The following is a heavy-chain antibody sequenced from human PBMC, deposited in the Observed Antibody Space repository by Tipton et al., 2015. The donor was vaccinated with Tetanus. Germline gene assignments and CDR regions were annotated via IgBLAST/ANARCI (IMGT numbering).Heavy chain of an antibody. CDR3: ARGGSYSYGPRGFDL. CDR1: GGSFSAYY. V-gene: IGHV4-34*01. J-gene: IGHJ2*01. D-gene: IGHD5-18*01. Sequence: TLFLTCAVYGGSFSAYYWSWIRQSPGKGLERIGEINHSGSTTYSPSFKSRVTISVDTPKNQFSLKLTSLTVADTAVYYCARGGSYSYGPRGFDLWGRGTLVTVSS. CDR2: INHSGST.